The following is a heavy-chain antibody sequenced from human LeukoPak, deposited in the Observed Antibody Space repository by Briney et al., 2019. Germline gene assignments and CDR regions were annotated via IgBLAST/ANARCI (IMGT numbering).Heavy chain of an antibody. CDR2: IWYDGSNK. CDR1: GFTFSSSV. J-gene: IGHJ4*02. D-gene: IGHD3-22*01. V-gene: IGHV3-33*08. Sequence: PGGSLRLSCAASGFTFSSSVMSWVRQAPGKGLEWVAVIWYDGSNKYYADSVKGRFTISRDNSKNTLYLQMNSLRAEDTAVYYCARGVHYYDSSGYYAIQFDYWGQGTLVTVSS. CDR3: ARGVHYYDSSGYYAIQFDY.